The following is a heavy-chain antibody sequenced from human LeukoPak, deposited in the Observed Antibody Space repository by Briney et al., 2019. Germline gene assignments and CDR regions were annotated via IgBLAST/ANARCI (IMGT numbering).Heavy chain of an antibody. D-gene: IGHD6-19*01. V-gene: IGHV3-33*01. Sequence: GRSLRLSCAASGFTFTNYGMHWVRQAPGKGLEWVAVIWDDGGNKLYADSVKGRFTISRDNPKNTLYLQMNSLRAEDTAVYYCARDRDSSDWYNEVFDYWGQGTLVTVSS. J-gene: IGHJ4*02. CDR1: GFTFTNYG. CDR2: IWDDGGNK. CDR3: ARDRDSSDWYNEVFDY.